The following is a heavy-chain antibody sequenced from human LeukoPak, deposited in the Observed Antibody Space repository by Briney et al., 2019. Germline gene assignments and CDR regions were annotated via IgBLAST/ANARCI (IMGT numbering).Heavy chain of an antibody. J-gene: IGHJ4*02. CDR3: AREYSSSWYGPYYFEY. Sequence: ASVKVSCKASGYTFTGYYMHWVRQAPGQGLEWMGWISPNSGGTNYAQKFQGRVTMTRDTSISTAYMELSRLTSDDTAVYYCAREYSSSWYGPYYFEYWGQGTLVTVSS. V-gene: IGHV1-2*02. CDR1: GYTFTGYY. D-gene: IGHD6-13*01. CDR2: ISPNSGGT.